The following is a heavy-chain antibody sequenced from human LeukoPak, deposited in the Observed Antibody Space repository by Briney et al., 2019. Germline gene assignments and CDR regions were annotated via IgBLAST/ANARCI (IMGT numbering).Heavy chain of an antibody. Sequence: ASVKVSCKASGYTFTGYYMHWVRQAPGQGLEWMGWINPSSGGTNYAQKFQGRVTMTRDTSISTAYMELSRLRSDDPAVYYCARASSDIVVVVALDYWGQGTLVTVSS. V-gene: IGHV1-2*02. CDR3: ARASSDIVVVVALDY. J-gene: IGHJ4*02. D-gene: IGHD2-15*01. CDR2: INPSSGGT. CDR1: GYTFTGYY.